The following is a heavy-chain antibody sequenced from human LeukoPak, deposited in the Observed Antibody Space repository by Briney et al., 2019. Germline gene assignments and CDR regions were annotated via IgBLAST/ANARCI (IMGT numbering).Heavy chain of an antibody. V-gene: IGHV4-34*01. CDR1: GGSSSGYY. J-gene: IGHJ4*02. Sequence: SETLSLTCAVYGGSSSGYYWSWIRQPPGKGLEWIGEINHSGSTNYNPSLKSRVTISVDTSKNQFSLKLSSVTAADTAVYYCARDVVLRYFDWFDYWGQGTLVTVSS. CDR2: INHSGST. CDR3: ARDVVLRYFDWFDY. D-gene: IGHD3-9*01.